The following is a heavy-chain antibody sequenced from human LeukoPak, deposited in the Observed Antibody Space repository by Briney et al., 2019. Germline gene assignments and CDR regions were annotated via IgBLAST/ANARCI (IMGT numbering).Heavy chain of an antibody. CDR3: ARGGYYFAY. CDR1: GGSISDNN. J-gene: IGHJ4*02. Sequence: SETLSLTCTVSGGSISDNNWSWIRQPPRKGLEWIGNICDSGSTNYNPSLKSRVTISVDTSKNQVSLKLSSVTAADTAVYYCARGGYYFAYWGQGTVVTVSS. CDR2: ICDSGST. V-gene: IGHV4-59*01.